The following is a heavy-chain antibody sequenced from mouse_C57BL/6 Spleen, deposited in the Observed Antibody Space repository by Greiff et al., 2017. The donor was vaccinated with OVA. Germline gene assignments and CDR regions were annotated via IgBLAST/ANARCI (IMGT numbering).Heavy chain of an antibody. Sequence: VQLKQSGAELVKPGASVKLSCTASGFNIKDYYMHWVKQRPEQGLEWIGRLDPEDGETKYAPQFQGKATITAATSSNTAYLQLSSLTSEDTAVYYCAIIPSSITTVVAYYFDYWGQGTTLTVSS. CDR2: LDPEDGET. CDR3: AIIPSSITTVVAYYFDY. D-gene: IGHD1-1*01. J-gene: IGHJ2*01. V-gene: IGHV14-2*01. CDR1: GFNIKDYY.